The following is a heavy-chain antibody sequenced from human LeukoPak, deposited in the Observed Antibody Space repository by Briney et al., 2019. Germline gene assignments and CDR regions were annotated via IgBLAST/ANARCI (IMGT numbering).Heavy chain of an antibody. CDR1: GGSFSGYY. V-gene: IGHV4-34*01. CDR2: INHSGST. CDR3: ARDAGHWSIDP. Sequence: ASETLSLTCAVYGGSFSGYYWSWIRQPPGKGLEWIGEINHSGSTNYNPSLKSRVTISVDTSKNQFSLKLSSVTAADTAVYYCARDAGHWSIDPWGQGTLVTVSS. J-gene: IGHJ5*02. D-gene: IGHD3-3*01.